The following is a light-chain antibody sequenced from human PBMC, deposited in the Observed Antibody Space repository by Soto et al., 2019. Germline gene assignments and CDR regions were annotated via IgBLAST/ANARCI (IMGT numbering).Light chain of an antibody. CDR1: QSLSSSY. Sequence: EIVLTQSPGTLSLSPGERATLSCRASQSLSSSYLVWYQQKPGQAPRLLIYGASSRATGIPDRFSGSGSGTEFTLTISSLQSEDSAVYYCQQYKNWLALTFGGGTKVDIK. CDR2: GAS. V-gene: IGKV3-20*01. J-gene: IGKJ4*01. CDR3: QQYKNWLALT.